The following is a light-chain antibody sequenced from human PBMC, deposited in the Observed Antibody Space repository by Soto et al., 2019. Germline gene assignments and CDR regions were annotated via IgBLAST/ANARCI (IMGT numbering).Light chain of an antibody. Sequence: DVQMTQSPSSLSASVGERVTITCRASQNIRSYLSWYQQKPGKAPKLLIFETSTLQSGVPPRFTGAGSGTDFSLTISSLQPEDFATYYCQESFYAPPTFGQGTKVDIK. CDR2: ETS. CDR1: QNIRSY. CDR3: QESFYAPPT. J-gene: IGKJ1*01. V-gene: IGKV1-39*01.